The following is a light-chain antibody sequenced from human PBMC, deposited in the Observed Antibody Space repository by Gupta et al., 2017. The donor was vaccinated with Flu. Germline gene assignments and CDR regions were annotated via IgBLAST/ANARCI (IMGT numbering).Light chain of an antibody. CDR1: QDISSY. CDR3: QQLNTDPPFT. V-gene: IGKV1-9*01. CDR2: TAS. Sequence: DIRLTQSPSFLSASVGDRVTITCRASQDISSYLAWYQQKPGKAPKLLIYTASTLQSGVPSRFSGSGSGTEXTLTISXLQPEDFATYYCQQLNTDPPFTFGXGTKVDI. J-gene: IGKJ3*01.